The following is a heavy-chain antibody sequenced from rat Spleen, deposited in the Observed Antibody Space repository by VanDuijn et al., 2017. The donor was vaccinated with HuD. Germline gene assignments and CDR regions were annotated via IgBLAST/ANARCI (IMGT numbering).Heavy chain of an antibody. J-gene: IGHJ2*01. Sequence: EVQLVESGGGLVQPGRSLKLSCAASGFTFSDYNMAWVRQAPKKVLEWVATISYDGSSTFYRDSVKGRFTISRDNAKSTLYLQMDSLRSEDTATYYCARCFDLWGQGVMVTVSS. CDR1: GFTFSDYN. CDR2: ISYDGSST. CDR3: ARCFDL. V-gene: IGHV5-7*01.